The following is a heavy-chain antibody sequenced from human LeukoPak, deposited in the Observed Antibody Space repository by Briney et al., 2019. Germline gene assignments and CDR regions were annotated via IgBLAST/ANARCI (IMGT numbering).Heavy chain of an antibody. Sequence: PSETLSLTCTVSGGSISSGGYYWSWIRQPPGKGLEWIGYIYHSGSTYYNPSLKSQVTISVDRSKNQFSLKLSSVTAADTAVYYCARGITIFGVVSYAFDIWGQGTMVTVSS. D-gene: IGHD3-3*01. V-gene: IGHV4-30-2*01. CDR3: ARGITIFGVVSYAFDI. CDR1: GGSISSGGYY. CDR2: IYHSGST. J-gene: IGHJ3*02.